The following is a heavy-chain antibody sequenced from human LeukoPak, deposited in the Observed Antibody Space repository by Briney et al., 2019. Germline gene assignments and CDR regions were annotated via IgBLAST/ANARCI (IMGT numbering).Heavy chain of an antibody. J-gene: IGHJ4*02. V-gene: IGHV3-74*01. Sequence: GGSLRLSCVASGFTFSSYWMHWVRQAPGKALVCVSRIGSDGSSTSYADSVKGRFTISRDNAKNTLYLQMNSLRAEDTAVYYCARSDHFDYWGQGTLVTVSS. CDR2: IGSDGSST. CDR1: GFTFSSYW. CDR3: ARSDHFDY.